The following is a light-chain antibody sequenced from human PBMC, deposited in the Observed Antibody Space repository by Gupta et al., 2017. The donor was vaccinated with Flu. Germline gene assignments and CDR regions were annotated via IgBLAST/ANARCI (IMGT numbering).Light chain of an antibody. J-gene: IGKJ1*01. V-gene: IGKV2-28*01. CDR3: MQGLQAWT. CDR1: QSLLDRNGNNY. Sequence: PVPPGEPASISCRSSQSLLDRNGNNYLDWYLQKPGRPPQLLIYWGSNRASGVPDRFSGSGSGTDFTLKISRVEAEDVGVYYCMQGLQAWTFGQGTXLEIK. CDR2: WGS.